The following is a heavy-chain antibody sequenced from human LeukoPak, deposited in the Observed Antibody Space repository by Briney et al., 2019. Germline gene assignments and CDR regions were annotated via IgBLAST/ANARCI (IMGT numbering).Heavy chain of an antibody. V-gene: IGHV3-23*01. CDR2: ISGSGGST. D-gene: IGHD6-13*01. CDR3: AKEGSSSWEEPYYYYMDV. J-gene: IGHJ6*03. CDR1: GFTFSSYA. Sequence: GGSLRLSCAASGFTFSSYAMSWVRQAPGKGLEWVSAISGSGGSTYYADSVKGRFTISRDNSKNTLYLQMNSLRAEDTAVYYCAKEGSSSWEEPYYYYMDVWGKGTTVTISS.